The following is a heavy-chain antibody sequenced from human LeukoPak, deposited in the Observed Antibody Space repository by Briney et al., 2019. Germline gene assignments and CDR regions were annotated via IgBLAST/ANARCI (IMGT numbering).Heavy chain of an antibody. J-gene: IGHJ4*02. V-gene: IGHV3-74*01. D-gene: IGHD3-10*01. CDR2: INTDGSRT. CDR3: ARDHGSGASPFHFDY. Sequence: GGSLRLSCADSGSTFSRYWMHWARQAPGKGLVWVSRINTDGSRTDYADSVRGRFIISRDNSKNTLYLQMKSLRAEDTSVYHCARDHGSGASPFHFDYWGQGTLVTVSS. CDR1: GSTFSRYW.